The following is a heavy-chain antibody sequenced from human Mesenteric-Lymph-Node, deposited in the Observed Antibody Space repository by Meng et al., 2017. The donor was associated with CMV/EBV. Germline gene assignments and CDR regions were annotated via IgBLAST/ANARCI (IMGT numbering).Heavy chain of an antibody. J-gene: IGHJ4*02. CDR1: GSLSGYY. CDR2: SDHSRST. Sequence: GSLSGYYSSRSRQPPGKALEWIGESDHSRSTNYDPSLKSRVTISVDTSKNQFSLKLSSVTAADTAVYYCARAGRMGRGVIRLRPFDYWGQGTLVTVSS. CDR3: ARAGRMGRGVIRLRPFDY. D-gene: IGHD3-10*01. V-gene: IGHV4-34*01.